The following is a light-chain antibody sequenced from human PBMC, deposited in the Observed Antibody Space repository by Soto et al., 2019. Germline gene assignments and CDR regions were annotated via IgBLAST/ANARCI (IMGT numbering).Light chain of an antibody. CDR2: EGT. Sequence: QSALTQPASVSGSPGQSFTISCTGSSSDGGTYNLVSWYQQHPGKAPKLMIYEGTKRPSGVSNRFSGSKSGNTASLTISGLQAEDEADYYCCSYAGSRTFVVFGGGTKLTVL. CDR3: CSYAGSRTFVV. J-gene: IGLJ2*01. CDR1: SSDGGTYNL. V-gene: IGLV2-23*03.